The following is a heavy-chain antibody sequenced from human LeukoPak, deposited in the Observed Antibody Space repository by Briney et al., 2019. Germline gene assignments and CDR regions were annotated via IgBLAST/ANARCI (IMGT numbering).Heavy chain of an antibody. CDR1: GGSFSGYY. J-gene: IGHJ5*02. D-gene: IGHD3-16*01. CDR2: INHSGST. Sequence: KPSETLSLTCAVYGGSFSGYYWSWIRQPPGKGLEWIGEINHSGSTNYNPSLKSRVTISVDTSKNQFSLKLSFVTAADTAVYYCAQRGDSSFNWFDPWGQGTLVTVSS. V-gene: IGHV4-34*01. CDR3: AQRGDSSFNWFDP.